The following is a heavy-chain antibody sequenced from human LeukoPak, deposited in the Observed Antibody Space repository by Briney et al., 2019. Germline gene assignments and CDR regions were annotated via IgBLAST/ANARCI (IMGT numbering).Heavy chain of an antibody. Sequence: SQTLSLTCTVSGGSISSGDYYWSWIRQPPGRGLELIGYMYYSGSTYHNPSRNSRVTISVDTSKNQFSLKLSSVTAADTAVYYCARGGYCSGGSCYAPPGILYWGQGTLVTVSS. CDR2: MYYSGST. CDR3: ARGGYCSGGSCYAPPGILY. J-gene: IGHJ4*02. CDR1: GGSISSGDYY. D-gene: IGHD2-15*01. V-gene: IGHV4-30-4*08.